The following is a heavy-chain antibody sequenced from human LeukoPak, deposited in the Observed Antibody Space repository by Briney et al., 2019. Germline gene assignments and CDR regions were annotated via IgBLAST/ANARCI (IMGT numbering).Heavy chain of an antibody. CDR3: ARHPKPTVTTSRWFDP. D-gene: IGHD4-17*01. Sequence: ASVKVSCKASGGTFSSYAISWVRQAPGQGLEWMGGIIPIFGTANYAQKFQGRVTITADESTSTAYMELSSLRSVDTAVYYCARHPKPTVTTSRWFDPWGQGTLVTVSS. CDR2: IIPIFGTA. V-gene: IGHV1-69*13. CDR1: GGTFSSYA. J-gene: IGHJ5*02.